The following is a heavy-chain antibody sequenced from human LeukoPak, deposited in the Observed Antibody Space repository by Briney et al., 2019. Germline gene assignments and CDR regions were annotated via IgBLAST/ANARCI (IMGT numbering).Heavy chain of an antibody. V-gene: IGHV4-31*03. D-gene: IGHD1-1*01. Sequence: PSETLSLTCTVSGGSVSSGSYYWSWVRQPPGKGLEWIGYIYYSGSTYYNPSLKSRVTISVDTSKNQFSLKLSSVTAADTAAYYCARGTGALWGQGTLVTVSS. CDR2: IYYSGST. CDR1: GGSVSSGSYY. J-gene: IGHJ4*02. CDR3: ARGTGAL.